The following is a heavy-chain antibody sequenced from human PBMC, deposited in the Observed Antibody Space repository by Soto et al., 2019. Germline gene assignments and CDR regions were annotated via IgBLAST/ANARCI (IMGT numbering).Heavy chain of an antibody. D-gene: IGHD3-3*01. J-gene: IGHJ4*02. Sequence: SETRSRTCTVSGGSLSSGGYYWSWIRQHPRKGLEWIGYIYYSGSTYYNPSLKSRVTISVDTSKNQFSLKLSSVTAADTAVYYCARGTIFGVEILLAFDYWGQGTLVTVSS. V-gene: IGHV4-31*03. CDR3: ARGTIFGVEILLAFDY. CDR2: IYYSGST. CDR1: GGSLSSGGYY.